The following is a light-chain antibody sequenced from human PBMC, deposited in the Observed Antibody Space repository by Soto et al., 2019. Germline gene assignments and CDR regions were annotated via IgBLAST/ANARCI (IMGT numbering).Light chain of an antibody. Sequence: EIVLTQSPGTRSLSPGERATLSCRASQSVSSKYLAWYQQKPVQSPRVLIDGTSIRASGVPERFSGGGAGTDFTLTITRLDPEDFAVYYCQQYGSSLFTFGPGTKVDFK. CDR1: QSVSSKY. V-gene: IGKV3-20*01. CDR3: QQYGSSLFT. J-gene: IGKJ3*01. CDR2: GTS.